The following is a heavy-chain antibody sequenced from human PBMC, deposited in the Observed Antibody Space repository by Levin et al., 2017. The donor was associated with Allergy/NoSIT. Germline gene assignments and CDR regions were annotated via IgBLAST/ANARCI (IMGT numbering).Heavy chain of an antibody. D-gene: IGHD3-22*01. CDR1: GGSFSGYY. Sequence: SETLSLTCAVYGGSFSGYYWSWIRQPPGKGLEWIGEINHSGSTNYNPSLKSRVTISVDTSKNQFSLKLSSVTAADTAVYYCARGGAQYYYDSSGPESYWGQGTLVTVSS. CDR3: ARGGAQYYYDSSGPESY. V-gene: IGHV4-34*01. J-gene: IGHJ4*02. CDR2: INHSGST.